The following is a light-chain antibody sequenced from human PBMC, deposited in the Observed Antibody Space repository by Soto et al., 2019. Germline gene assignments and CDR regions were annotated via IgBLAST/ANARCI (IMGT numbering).Light chain of an antibody. CDR1: ISDIGGYNY. CDR3: SSYTSTSSLYV. Sequence: QSALTQPASVSGSPGQSITISCTGYISDIGGYNYVSWYLQHPGKVPKLIIYDVSNRPSGVSNRFSGSKSGNAASLTISGLQAEHEADYYCSSYTSTSSLYVFGTGAKVTVL. V-gene: IGLV2-14*03. CDR2: DVS. J-gene: IGLJ1*01.